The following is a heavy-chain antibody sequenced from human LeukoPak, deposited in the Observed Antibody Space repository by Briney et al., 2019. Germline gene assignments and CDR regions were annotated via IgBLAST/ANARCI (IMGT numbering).Heavy chain of an antibody. J-gene: IGHJ5*02. D-gene: IGHD2-15*01. Sequence: GGSLRLSCAASGFTFDDYAMHWVRQAPGKGLEWVSGISWNSGSIGYADSVKGRFTISRDNAKNSLYLQMNSLRAEDTAVYYCARVSCSGGSCYSRGYRCFDPWGQGTLVTVSS. V-gene: IGHV3-9*01. CDR3: ARVSCSGGSCYSRGYRCFDP. CDR2: ISWNSGSI. CDR1: GFTFDDYA.